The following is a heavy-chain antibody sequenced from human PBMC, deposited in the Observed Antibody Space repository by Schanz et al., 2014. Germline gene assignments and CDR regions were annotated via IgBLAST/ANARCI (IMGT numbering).Heavy chain of an antibody. Sequence: QVQLVQSGAEVKKPGASVKVSCKASGYSFTTYGLNWVRQAPGQGPEWMGWMNSKTGNTGYAQRFQGRVTMTRNTSITTAYLELSSLRSGDTAVYYCARGLGDERWLDLNEAFDIWGQGTIVTVSS. CDR3: ARGLGDERWLDLNEAFDI. D-gene: IGHD6-19*01. CDR1: GYSFTTYG. J-gene: IGHJ3*02. V-gene: IGHV1-8*02. CDR2: MNSKTGNT.